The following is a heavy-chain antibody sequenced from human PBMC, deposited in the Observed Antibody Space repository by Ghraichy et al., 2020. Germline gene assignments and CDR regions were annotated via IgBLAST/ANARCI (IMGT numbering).Heavy chain of an antibody. CDR1: GYTFTSSG. V-gene: IGHV1-18*01. D-gene: IGHD3-22*01. J-gene: IGHJ5*02. CDR3: ARDYDDYYDSSGYFVS. CDR2: ISVHNGKT. Sequence: ASVKVSCKTSGYTFTSSGVSWVRQVPRQGLEWMGWISVHNGKTHYAQNFQGRLTLTTDTSTATAYMELRSLNSGDTALYYCARDYDDYYDSSGYFVSWGQGTLVTVSS.